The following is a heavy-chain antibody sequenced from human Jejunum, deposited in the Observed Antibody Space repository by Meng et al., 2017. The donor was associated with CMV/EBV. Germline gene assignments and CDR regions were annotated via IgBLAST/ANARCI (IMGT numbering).Heavy chain of an antibody. V-gene: IGHV1-69*10. J-gene: IGHJ4*02. CDR1: GGSFRRYA. D-gene: IGHD6-19*01. Sequence: GGSFRRYAMSWVRQAPGQGPEWMGGIIPILAQAHHEQEFKDRVTITADKSTGTVYMKLSSLRSEDTALYYCATPGPYSSGWSYFGFWGQGSLVTVSS. CDR2: IIPILAQA. CDR3: ATPGPYSSGWSYFGF.